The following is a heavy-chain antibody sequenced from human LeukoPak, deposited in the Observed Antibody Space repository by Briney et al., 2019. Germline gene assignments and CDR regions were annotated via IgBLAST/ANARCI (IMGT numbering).Heavy chain of an antibody. CDR1: GFTFSSNA. Sequence: GGSLRLSCAAAGFTFSSNALSWVRQAPGEGLDWVSSISVSSTTYYLDSVKGRFTISRDNSKNALYLQMNSLRAEDTALYYCAKCNLDNCREGFDIWGQGTMVPVSS. J-gene: IGHJ3*02. CDR3: AKCNLDNCREGFDI. D-gene: IGHD1-1*01. CDR2: ISVSSTT. V-gene: IGHV3-23*01.